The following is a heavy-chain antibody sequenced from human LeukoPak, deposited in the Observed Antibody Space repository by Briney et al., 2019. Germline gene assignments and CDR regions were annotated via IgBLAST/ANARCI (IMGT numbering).Heavy chain of an antibody. CDR1: GGSISSYY. J-gene: IGHJ4*02. CDR3: ARVTGYMIEDYFDY. D-gene: IGHD3-22*01. CDR2: IYYSGST. V-gene: IGHV4-59*01. Sequence: SETLSLTCTVSGGSISSYYWSWIRQPPGKGLECMGYIYYSGSTNYNPSLKSRVTISVETSKNQFPLKLSSVTAADTAVYYCARVTGYMIEDYFDYWGQGTLVTVSS.